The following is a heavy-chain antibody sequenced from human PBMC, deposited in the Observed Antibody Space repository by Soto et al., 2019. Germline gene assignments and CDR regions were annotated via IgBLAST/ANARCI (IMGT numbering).Heavy chain of an antibody. CDR2: INHSGST. J-gene: IGHJ6*02. CDR3: AVNPRLRFLAWFTRGGMDV. CDR1: GGRFSCYY. Sequence: SETLPLTFAVYGGRFSCYYWSGIRQPTGKWLEWIGEINHSGSTNYNPSLKSRVTISVDTSKNQFSLKLSSVTAADTAVYYCAVNPRLRFLAWFTRGGMDVWGQGTTVTVSS. D-gene: IGHD3-3*01. V-gene: IGHV4-34*01.